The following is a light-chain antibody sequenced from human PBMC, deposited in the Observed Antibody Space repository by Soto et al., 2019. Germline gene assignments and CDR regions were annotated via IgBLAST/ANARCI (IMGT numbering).Light chain of an antibody. J-gene: IGLJ2*01. CDR3: QSWDSSTHVV. CDR2: QDS. Sequence: SYELTQPPSVSVSPGQTASITCSGAKLGDKYACWYQQKPGQSPVLVIYQDSKRPSGLPERFSGSNSGNTATLTISGTQAMDEADYYCQSWDSSTHVVFGGGTKVTVL. CDR1: KLGDKY. V-gene: IGLV3-1*01.